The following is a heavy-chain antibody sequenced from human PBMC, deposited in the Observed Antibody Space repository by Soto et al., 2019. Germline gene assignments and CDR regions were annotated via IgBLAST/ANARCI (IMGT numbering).Heavy chain of an antibody. CDR1: GFYISSYY. CDR2: IYYSGST. J-gene: IGHJ4*02. CDR3: AGTVLRYFDWLSGYFDY. V-gene: IGHV4-59*01. D-gene: IGHD3-9*01. Sequence: SETLSLTCPVSGFYISSYYWSWIRQPPGKGLEWIGYIYYSGSTNYNPSLKSRVTISVDTSKNQFSLKLSSVTAADTAVYYCAGTVLRYFDWLSGYFDYWGQGTLVTV.